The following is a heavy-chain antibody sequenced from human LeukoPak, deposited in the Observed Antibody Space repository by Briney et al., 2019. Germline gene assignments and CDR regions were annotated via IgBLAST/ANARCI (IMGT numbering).Heavy chain of an antibody. CDR2: IYHSGST. V-gene: IGHV4-59*08. D-gene: IGHD5-18*01. J-gene: IGHJ4*02. CDR1: GGSISSYY. Sequence: SETLSLTCTVSGGSISSYYWSWIRQPPGKGLEWIGSIYHSGSTYYNPSLKSRVTISVDTSKNQFSLKLSSVTAADTAVYYCARSGGYSYGYPDDYWGQGTLVTVSS. CDR3: ARSGGYSYGYPDDY.